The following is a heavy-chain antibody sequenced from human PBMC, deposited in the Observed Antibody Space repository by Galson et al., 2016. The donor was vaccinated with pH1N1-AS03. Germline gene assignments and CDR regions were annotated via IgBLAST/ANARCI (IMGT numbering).Heavy chain of an antibody. J-gene: IGHJ6*02. CDR2: ISYDGSNK. CDR1: EFTFSDYG. D-gene: IGHD3-22*01. CDR3: AKVREGGYYFNHYYALDV. V-gene: IGHV3-30*18. Sequence: SLRLSCAASEFTFSDYGMHWVRQAPGKGLEWVAVISYDGSNKYHADSVQGRFTISRDNSKNTLYLQMHSLRPEDTAVYYCAKVREGGYYFNHYYALDVWGQGTTVTVSS.